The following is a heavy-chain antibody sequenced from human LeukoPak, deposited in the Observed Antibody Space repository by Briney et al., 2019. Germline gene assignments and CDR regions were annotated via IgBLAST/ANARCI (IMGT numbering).Heavy chain of an antibody. J-gene: IGHJ4*02. CDR1: GFTFSTYA. Sequence: PGRSLRLSCAASGFTFSTYAMHWVRQAPGKGLEWVAVISYDGSNKYYADSVKGRFTISRDNSKNTLYLQMNSLRAEDTAVYYCAKRAPGGGGLVDYWGQGTLVTVSS. CDR3: AKRAPGGGGLVDY. CDR2: ISYDGSNK. D-gene: IGHD3-16*01. V-gene: IGHV3-30-3*02.